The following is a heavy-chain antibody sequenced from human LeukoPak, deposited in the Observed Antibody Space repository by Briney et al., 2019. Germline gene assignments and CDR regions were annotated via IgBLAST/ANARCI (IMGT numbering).Heavy chain of an antibody. D-gene: IGHD2-2*02. CDR1: GFTFSTYA. J-gene: IGHJ4*02. CDR2: ISGSGGST. Sequence: GGSLRLSCAASGFTFSTYAMSWVRQAPGKGLEWVSTISGSGGSTYYAGSVKDRFIISRDNSKNTLYVQLNSLTAEDTAVYYCAKYCISGSCSTRYFEFWGQGTLVTVSS. CDR3: AKYCISGSCSTRYFEF. V-gene: IGHV3-23*01.